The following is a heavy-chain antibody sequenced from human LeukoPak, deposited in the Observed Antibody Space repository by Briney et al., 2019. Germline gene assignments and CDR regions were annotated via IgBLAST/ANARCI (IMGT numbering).Heavy chain of an antibody. CDR3: AKGGSKARDY. CDR2: INSEGSST. CDR1: GLSFSSYW. D-gene: IGHD4-11*01. Sequence: GGSLRLSCAASGLSFSSYWMHWVRQAPGKGLVWVSRINSEGSSTSYADSVKGRFTISRDNAKNTLYLQMNSLRAEDTAVYYCAKGGSKARDYWGQGTLVTVSS. V-gene: IGHV3-74*01. J-gene: IGHJ4*02.